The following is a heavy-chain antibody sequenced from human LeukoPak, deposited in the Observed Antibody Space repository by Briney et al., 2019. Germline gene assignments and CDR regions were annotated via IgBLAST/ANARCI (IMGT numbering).Heavy chain of an antibody. CDR1: GIIFRNYA. CDR2: IVESGADT. Sequence: GGSLRLSCEASGIIFRNYAMNWVRQAPGKGLEWVASIVESGADTFHADSVKGRFTISRDNSRNSVSLQMNSLRADDTAVYYCARGIYWSLDSWGQGTLVTVSS. V-gene: IGHV3-23*01. D-gene: IGHD1-1*01. CDR3: ARGIYWSLDS. J-gene: IGHJ4*02.